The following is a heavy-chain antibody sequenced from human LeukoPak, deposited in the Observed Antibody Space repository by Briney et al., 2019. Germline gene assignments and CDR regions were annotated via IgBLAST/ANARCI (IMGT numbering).Heavy chain of an antibody. V-gene: IGHV3-64*04. J-gene: IGHJ4*02. CDR2: INDDGGLT. CDR3: AKTLPAAVYYFDY. D-gene: IGHD2-2*01. CDR1: GFTFSRHA. Sequence: GGSLRLSCSPPGFTFSRHAMHWGRQAPGKGLEYVSTINDDGGLTYYADSVKGRFTISRDNSKNTLYLQMNSLRAEDTAVYYCAKTLPAAVYYFDYWGQGTLVTVSS.